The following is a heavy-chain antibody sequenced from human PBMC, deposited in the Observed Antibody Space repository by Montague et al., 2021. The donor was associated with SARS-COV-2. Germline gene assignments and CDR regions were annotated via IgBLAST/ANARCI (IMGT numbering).Heavy chain of an antibody. CDR2: IYYSGST. CDR3: ARAQMNRITIFGVVAEFDP. D-gene: IGHD3-3*01. Sequence: SETLSLTCTVSGGSISSYYWSWIRQPPGKGLEWIGYIYYSGSTNYNPSLKSRVTISVDTSKNQFSLKLSSVTAADTTVYYCARAQMNRITIFGVVAEFDPWGQGTPVTVSS. J-gene: IGHJ5*02. V-gene: IGHV4-59*01. CDR1: GGSISSYY.